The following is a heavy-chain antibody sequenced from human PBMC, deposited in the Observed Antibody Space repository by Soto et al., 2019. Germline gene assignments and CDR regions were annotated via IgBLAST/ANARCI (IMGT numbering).Heavy chain of an antibody. CDR2: IYYSGST. J-gene: IGHJ6*02. D-gene: IGHD3-3*01. V-gene: IGHV4-61*01. Sequence: QVQLQESGPGLVKPSETLSLTCTVSGGSVSSGSYYWSWIRQPPGKGLEWIGYIYYSGSTNYNPSLKSRVTISVDTSKNQFSLKLSSVTAADTAVYYCARDRTPPEDDFWSGYDYYGMDVWGQGTTVTVCS. CDR3: ARDRTPPEDDFWSGYDYYGMDV. CDR1: GGSVSSGSYY.